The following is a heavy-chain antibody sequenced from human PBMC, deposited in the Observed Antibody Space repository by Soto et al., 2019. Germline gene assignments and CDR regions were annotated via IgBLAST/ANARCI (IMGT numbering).Heavy chain of an antibody. Sequence: SETLSLTCTVSGGSISNYYWSWSRQPAGKGLEWIGRIYTSGNTNYNPSLKGRVTMSVDMSKNQFSLKLSSVAAADTAVYYCARDENGDHGRALDPWGQGTLVTVSS. D-gene: IGHD4-17*01. CDR2: IYTSGNT. V-gene: IGHV4-4*07. CDR3: ARDENGDHGRALDP. CDR1: GGSISNYY. J-gene: IGHJ5*02.